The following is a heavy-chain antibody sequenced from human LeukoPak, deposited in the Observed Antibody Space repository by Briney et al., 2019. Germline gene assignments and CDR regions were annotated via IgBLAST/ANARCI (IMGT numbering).Heavy chain of an antibody. D-gene: IGHD3-22*01. CDR1: GGSISSYY. J-gene: IGHJ4*02. CDR2: IYYSGST. CDR3: ARGQGTYYYDSSGYYYFDY. V-gene: IGHV4-59*01. Sequence: PSETLSLTCTVSGGSISSYYWSWIRQPPGKGLEWIGYIYYSGSTNYNPSLKSRVTISVDTSKNQFSLKLSSVTAADTAVYYCARGQGTYYYDSSGYYYFDYWGQGTLVTVSS.